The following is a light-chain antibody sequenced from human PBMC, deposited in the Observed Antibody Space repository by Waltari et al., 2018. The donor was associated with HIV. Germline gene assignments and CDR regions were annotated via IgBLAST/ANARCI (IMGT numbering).Light chain of an antibody. CDR3: ATWARNPWV. CDR2: IEGSGSY. CDR1: SWHSTYI. V-gene: IGLV4-60*01. J-gene: IGLJ3*02. Sequence: QPVVTQSSSASASLGSSVKLTCTLSSWHSTYIIAWHQQQPGTAPRYLMKIEGSGSYSKGSGVPDRFSGSSSGADRYLTISNPQYEAEADYYCATWARNPWVFGGGTTLTVL.